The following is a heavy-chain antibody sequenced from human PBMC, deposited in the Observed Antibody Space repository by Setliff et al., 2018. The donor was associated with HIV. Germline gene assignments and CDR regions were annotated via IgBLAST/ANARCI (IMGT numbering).Heavy chain of an antibody. D-gene: IGHD6-6*01. Sequence: PSETLSLTCAVSGDSISSHYWSWIRQPPGKGLEWIGYIYYSGSTSYNPSLKSRVTISVDTSKHQISLKLNSVTAADTAVYYCAGGTIVAPGGYFYYMDVWGKGATVTVSS. J-gene: IGHJ6*03. CDR3: AGGTIVAPGGYFYYMDV. V-gene: IGHV4-59*11. CDR1: GDSISSHY. CDR2: IYYSGST.